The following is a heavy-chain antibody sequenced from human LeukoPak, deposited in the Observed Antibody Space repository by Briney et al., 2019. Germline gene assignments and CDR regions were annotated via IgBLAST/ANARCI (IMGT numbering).Heavy chain of an antibody. Sequence: SETLSLTCAVSGGSISSGGYSWSWIRQPPGKGLEWIGYIYHSGSTYYNPSLKSRVTISVDRSKNQFSLKLSSVTAADTAVYYCARRAHLYDSSGYEAFDIWGQGTMVTVSS. V-gene: IGHV4-30-2*01. D-gene: IGHD3-22*01. CDR3: ARRAHLYDSSGYEAFDI. CDR1: GGSISSGGYS. CDR2: IYHSGST. J-gene: IGHJ3*02.